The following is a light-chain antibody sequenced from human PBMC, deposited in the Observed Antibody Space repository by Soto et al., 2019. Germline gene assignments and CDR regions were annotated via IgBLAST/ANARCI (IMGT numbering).Light chain of an antibody. CDR1: QGISRY. Sequence: IQLTQSPSSLSASVGDSVTITCRASQGISRYLAWYQQKPGRAPQLLISAASTLQSGVPSRFSGSGSGTHFTLVNSSLQPEDFATYYCQQLNTYPVTFGGGTKVDIK. CDR2: AAS. J-gene: IGKJ4*01. V-gene: IGKV1-9*01. CDR3: QQLNTYPVT.